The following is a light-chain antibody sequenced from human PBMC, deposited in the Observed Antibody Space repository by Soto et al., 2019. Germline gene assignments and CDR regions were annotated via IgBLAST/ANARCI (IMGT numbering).Light chain of an antibody. CDR1: QSLLYSSDNKNY. J-gene: IGKJ4*01. Sequence: IVMTQSPDSLAVSLGERATLSCKSSQSLLYSSDNKNYLAWYQQTPGQPPKLLIYWASTRESEVPDRFSGSGSGTDFTLTINNLQAEDVAIYYCQQYFSSPLSFGGGTRVEIK. CDR2: WAS. V-gene: IGKV4-1*01. CDR3: QQYFSSPLS.